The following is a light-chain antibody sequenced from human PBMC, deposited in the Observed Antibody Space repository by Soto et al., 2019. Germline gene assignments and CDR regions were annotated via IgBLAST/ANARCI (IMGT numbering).Light chain of an antibody. J-gene: IGKJ1*01. Sequence: AIQMTQSPSSLSASVGDRVTISCRASQGIGNALGWYQQKPGKPPKVLIYGPSNVQSGVPPRFNGSESGTDFNLAISSLPPEDSATYYFLQDINYPWTFGQGTKVEIK. V-gene: IGKV1-6*01. CDR3: LQDINYPWT. CDR1: QGIGNA. CDR2: GPS.